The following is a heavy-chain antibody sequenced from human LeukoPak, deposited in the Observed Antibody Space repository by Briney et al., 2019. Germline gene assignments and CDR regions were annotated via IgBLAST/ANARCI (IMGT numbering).Heavy chain of an antibody. Sequence: GASLKVSCKASGYTITGYYMHWVRQAPGQGREWMGRINPNSGGTNYPQKFQDGVTMTRGASISTAYMELSRLRYEDTAIYYCERGGFGSGSXFDXWGQGXLVTV. CDR2: INPNSGGT. D-gene: IGHD3-10*01. CDR1: GYTITGYY. J-gene: IGHJ4*02. V-gene: IGHV1-2*06. CDR3: ERGGFGSGSXFDX.